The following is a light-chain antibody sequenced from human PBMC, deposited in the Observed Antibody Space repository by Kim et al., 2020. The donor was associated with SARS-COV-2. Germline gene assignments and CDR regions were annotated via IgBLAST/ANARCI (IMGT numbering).Light chain of an antibody. CDR3: CSYAGSYTFVV. CDR1: SSDIGAYNY. Sequence: QSVTISCTGTSSDIGAYNYVSWYQQHPGKAPKLMIFDVSERPSGVPDRFSGSKSGNTASLTISGLQAEDEADYYCCSYAGSYTFVVFGGGTKLTVL. CDR2: DVS. V-gene: IGLV2-11*03. J-gene: IGLJ2*01.